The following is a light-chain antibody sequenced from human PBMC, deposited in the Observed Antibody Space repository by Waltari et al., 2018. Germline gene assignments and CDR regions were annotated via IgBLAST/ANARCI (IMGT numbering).Light chain of an antibody. CDR2: RAS. Sequence: DIVMTQSPDSLAVSLGERATINCKSSHSSSNEDSLAWYQQKPGQPPKLLIYRASTRESGVPDRFSGSGSGTDFTLIITSVQAEDVAVYYCLQCYNTPYTFGQGTRLEIK. V-gene: IGKV4-1*01. CDR3: LQCYNTPYT. J-gene: IGKJ2*01. CDR1: HSSSNEDS.